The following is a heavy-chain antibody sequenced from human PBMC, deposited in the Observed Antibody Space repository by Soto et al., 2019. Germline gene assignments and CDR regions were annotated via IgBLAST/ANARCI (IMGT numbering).Heavy chain of an antibody. D-gene: IGHD3-22*01. CDR1: GFTFSSYG. CDR3: AKEMYYYDSSGYPDY. Sequence: GGSLRLSCAASGFTFSSYGMHWVRQAPGKGLEWVAVISYDGSNKDYADSVKGRFTISRDNSKNTLYLQMNSLRAEDTAVYYCAKEMYYYDSSGYPDYWGQGTLVTVSS. CDR2: ISYDGSNK. J-gene: IGHJ4*02. V-gene: IGHV3-30*18.